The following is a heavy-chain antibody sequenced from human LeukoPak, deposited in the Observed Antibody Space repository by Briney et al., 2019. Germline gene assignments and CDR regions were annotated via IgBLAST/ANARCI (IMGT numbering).Heavy chain of an antibody. CDR1: GGSISSYY. J-gene: IGHJ3*02. Sequence: SETLSLTCTVSGGSISSYYWSWIRQPQGKGLEWIGYIYYSGSTNYNPSLKSRVTISVDTSKNQFSLKLSSVTAADTAVYYCARWRAVASDAFDIWGQGTMVTVSS. V-gene: IGHV4-59*08. CDR2: IYYSGST. CDR3: ARWRAVASDAFDI. D-gene: IGHD5-12*01.